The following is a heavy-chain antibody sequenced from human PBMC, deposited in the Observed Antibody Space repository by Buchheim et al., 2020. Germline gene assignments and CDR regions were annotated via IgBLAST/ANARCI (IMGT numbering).Heavy chain of an antibody. CDR1: GGSISSYY. J-gene: IGHJ5*02. V-gene: IGHV4-59*01. Sequence: QVQLQESGPGLVKPSETLSLTCTVSGGSISSYYWSWIRQPPGKGLVWIGYIYYSGSTNYNPSLKSRVTISVDTSKNHLYLKLSSVTAADTAVYYCARSAEVVVINWFDPWGEGTL. CDR3: ARSAEVVVINWFDP. D-gene: IGHD3-22*01. CDR2: IYYSGST.